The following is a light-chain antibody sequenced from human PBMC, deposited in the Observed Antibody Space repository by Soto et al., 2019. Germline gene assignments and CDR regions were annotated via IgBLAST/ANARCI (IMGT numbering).Light chain of an antibody. J-gene: IGLJ1*01. CDR2: EVT. V-gene: IGLV2-8*01. CDR3: SSYAGSSTYV. Sequence: QSVLTQPPSASGSPGQSVTISCTGNSSEVGGYNYVSWYQQHPGRAPKLLIYEVTKRPSGVPDRFSGSKSGNTASLTVSGLQDEDEADYYCSSYAGSSTYVFGHGTKVTVL. CDR1: SSEVGGYNY.